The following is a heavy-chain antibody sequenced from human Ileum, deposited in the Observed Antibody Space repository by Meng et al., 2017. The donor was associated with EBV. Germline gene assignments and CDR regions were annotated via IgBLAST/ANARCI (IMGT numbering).Heavy chain of an antibody. V-gene: IGHV2-5*02. CDR3: ALFTRSWFDP. J-gene: IGHJ5*02. CDR1: GSSLSTSEVG. Sequence: QITLKQSGPTRVKPXXTLKLTCTFSGSSLSTSEVGVGWIRHPTGKALEWLAVIYWDDDKRYSPSLKSRLTITKDTSKNQVVLTLTNMDPVDTATYYCALFTRSWFDPWGQGTLVTVSS. CDR2: IYWDDDK. D-gene: IGHD2-2*01.